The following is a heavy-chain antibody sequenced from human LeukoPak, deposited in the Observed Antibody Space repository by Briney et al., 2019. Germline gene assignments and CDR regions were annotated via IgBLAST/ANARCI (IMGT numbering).Heavy chain of an antibody. V-gene: IGHV1-18*01. CDR3: ARDPDILTGYFY. Sequence: ASVKVSCKASGYTFTSYGISWVRQAPGQGLEWMGWISAYNGNTNYAQKLQGRVTITTDTSTSTAYMELKSLRSDDTAVYYCARDPDILTGYFYWGQGTLVPVSS. D-gene: IGHD3-9*01. CDR2: ISAYNGNT. J-gene: IGHJ4*02. CDR1: GYTFTSYG.